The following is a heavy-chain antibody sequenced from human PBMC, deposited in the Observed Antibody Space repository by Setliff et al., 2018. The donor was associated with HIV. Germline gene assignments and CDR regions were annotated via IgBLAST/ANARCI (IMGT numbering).Heavy chain of an antibody. CDR1: GFTFSSYS. D-gene: IGHD1-1*01. V-gene: IGHV3-NL1*01. J-gene: IGHJ4*02. CDR2: IYSGGRT. Sequence: GGSLRLSCAASGFTFSSYSMNWVRQAPGQGLEWVSVIYSGGRTYYADSVKGRFTISRDNSKNTRYLEMSSLRAEDTATYYCTKDPTPVQLWFFSGYYSESWGQGTVVTVSS. CDR3: TKDPTPVQLWFFSGYYSES.